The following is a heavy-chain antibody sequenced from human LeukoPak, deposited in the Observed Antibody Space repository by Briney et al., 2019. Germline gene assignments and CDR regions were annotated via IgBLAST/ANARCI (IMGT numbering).Heavy chain of an antibody. D-gene: IGHD1-26*01. Sequence: GGSLRLSCAASRFTFSGYAMSWVRQAPGKGLEWVSTISGGGDSTYFADSVKGRFTISRDNSKNTLYLQMNSLRAEDTAVYYCAKIRWGGSYYFDYWGQGTLVPVSS. CDR1: RFTFSGYA. CDR2: ISGGGDST. V-gene: IGHV3-23*01. J-gene: IGHJ4*02. CDR3: AKIRWGGSYYFDY.